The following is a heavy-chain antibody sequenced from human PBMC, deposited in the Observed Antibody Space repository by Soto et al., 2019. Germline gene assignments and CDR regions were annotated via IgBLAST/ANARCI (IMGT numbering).Heavy chain of an antibody. CDR1: GFTFTSSA. V-gene: IGHV1-58*02. Sequence: GASVKVSCKASGFTFTSSAMQWVRQARGQRLEWIGWIVVGSGHTNYAQKFQERVTITRDMSTSTAYMELSSLRSEDTAVYYCAVDSRYCSGGNCEDYWGQGTLVTVSS. CDR3: AVDSRYCSGGNCEDY. CDR2: IVVGSGHT. D-gene: IGHD2-15*01. J-gene: IGHJ4*02.